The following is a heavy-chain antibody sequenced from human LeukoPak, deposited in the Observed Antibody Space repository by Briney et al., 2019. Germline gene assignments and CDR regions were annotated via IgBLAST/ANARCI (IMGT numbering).Heavy chain of an antibody. CDR2: INSDGSST. V-gene: IGHV3-74*01. CDR3: TAVRMEYDY. CDR1: GFTFSSYW. Sequence: GGSLRLSCAASGFTFSSYWMHWVRQAPGKGLLWVSRINSDGSSTSYADSVKGRITISIDNAKNTLYLQMNSLRAEDTAVYYCTAVRMEYDYWGQGTLVTVSS. D-gene: IGHD1-1*01. J-gene: IGHJ4*02.